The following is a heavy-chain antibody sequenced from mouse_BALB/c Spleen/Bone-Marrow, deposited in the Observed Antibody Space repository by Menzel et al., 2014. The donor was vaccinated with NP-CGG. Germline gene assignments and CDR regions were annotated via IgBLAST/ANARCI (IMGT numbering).Heavy chain of an antibody. CDR1: GYTFTRYT. Sequence: QVQLKESGAELARPRASVKMSCQASGYTFTRYTMHWEKQRPGQGLEWIGYINPSSAYTNYNQKFKDKATLTADKSSSTAYMQLSSLTSEDSAVYYCTIRYYAMDYRGQGTSVTVSS. CDR2: INPSSAYT. V-gene: IGHV1-4*01. D-gene: IGHD1-1*01. CDR3: TIRYYAMDY. J-gene: IGHJ4*01.